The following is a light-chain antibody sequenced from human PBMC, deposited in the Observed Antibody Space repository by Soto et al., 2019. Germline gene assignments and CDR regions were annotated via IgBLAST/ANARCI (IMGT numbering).Light chain of an antibody. V-gene: IGLV1-40*01. J-gene: IGLJ1*01. CDR3: QSYDSSLSGYV. Sequence: QSVLTQPPSVSGAPGQRVTISCTGSSSNIGAGYDVHWYQQLPGTSPKLLIYGNSNRPSGVPDRFSGSKSGTSASLAITGIQAEDAADYYCQSYDSSLSGYVFGSGTKLTVL. CDR2: GNS. CDR1: SSNIGAGYD.